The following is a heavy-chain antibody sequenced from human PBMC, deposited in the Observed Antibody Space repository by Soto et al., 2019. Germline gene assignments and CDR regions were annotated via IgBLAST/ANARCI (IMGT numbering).Heavy chain of an antibody. D-gene: IGHD2-15*01. CDR3: ARDWGYCSGGSCYGTYYYYGMDV. Sequence: QVQLGQSGAEVKKPGSSVKVSCKASGGTFSSYAISWVRQAPGQGLEWMGGIIPIFGTANYAQKVQGRVTITADESTSTAYMELSSLRSEDTAVYYCARDWGYCSGGSCYGTYYYYGMDVWGQGTTVTVSS. J-gene: IGHJ6*02. V-gene: IGHV1-69*01. CDR1: GGTFSSYA. CDR2: IIPIFGTA.